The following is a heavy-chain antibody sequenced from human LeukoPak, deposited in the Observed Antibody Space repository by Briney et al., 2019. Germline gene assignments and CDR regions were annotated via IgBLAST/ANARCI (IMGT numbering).Heavy chain of an antibody. D-gene: IGHD2/OR15-2a*01. CDR1: GFTFSSYS. Sequence: TTGGSLRLSCAASGFTFSSYSMNWVRQAPGKGLEWVSSISSSSSYIYYADSVKGRFTISRDNAKNSLYLQMNSLRAEDTAVYYCARDFSVSPFSRAFDIWGQGTMVTVSS. CDR2: ISSSSSYI. CDR3: ARDFSVSPFSRAFDI. V-gene: IGHV3-21*01. J-gene: IGHJ3*02.